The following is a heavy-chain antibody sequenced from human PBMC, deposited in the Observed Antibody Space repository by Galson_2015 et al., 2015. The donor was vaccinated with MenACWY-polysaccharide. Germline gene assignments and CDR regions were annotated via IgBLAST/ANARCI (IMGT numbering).Heavy chain of an antibody. CDR2: TYYRSKWYS. V-gene: IGHV6-1*01. CDR1: GDSVSSNSAA. Sequence: CAISGDSVSSNSAAWNWIRQSPSRGLEWLGRTYYRSKWYSYYAPSVKNRITIQPDTSKNQFSLKLSSVTAADTAVYYCVRDPPSGASYFEYWGQGTLVTVSS. D-gene: IGHD1-26*01. J-gene: IGHJ4*02. CDR3: VRDPPSGASYFEY.